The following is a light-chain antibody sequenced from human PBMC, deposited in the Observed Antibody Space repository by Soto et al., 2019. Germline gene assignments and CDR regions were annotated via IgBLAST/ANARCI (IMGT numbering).Light chain of an antibody. CDR1: SSDVGGYDY. J-gene: IGLJ2*01. V-gene: IGLV2-14*03. CDR3: SSYTNSNTLV. Sequence: QSALTQPASVSGSPGQSITISCTGSSSDVGGYDYVSWYQQHPGKAPKLIIFDVTNRPSGISTRYSGSKFGNTASLTISGLQAEDEADYYCSSYTNSNTLVFGGGTKVTVL. CDR2: DVT.